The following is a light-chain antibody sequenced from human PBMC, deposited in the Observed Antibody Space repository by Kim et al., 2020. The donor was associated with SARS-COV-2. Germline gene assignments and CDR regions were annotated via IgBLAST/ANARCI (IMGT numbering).Light chain of an antibody. J-gene: IGKJ2*01. CDR1: QSISNY. V-gene: IGKV1-39*01. Sequence: DIQMTQSPSSLSASVGDRVAITCRASQSISNYLNWYQQRPGKAPKLLIYAASSLQSWVPSRFSGSGSGTDFTLIISSLQPEDFATYYCQQSYATPYTFGQGTKLE. CDR3: QQSYATPYT. CDR2: AAS.